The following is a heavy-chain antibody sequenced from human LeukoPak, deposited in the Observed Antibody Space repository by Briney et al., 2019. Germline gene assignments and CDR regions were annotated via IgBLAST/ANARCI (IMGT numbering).Heavy chain of an antibody. Sequence: PGGSLRLSCAASGFTFSSYSMNWVRQAPGKGLEWVSSISSSSSYIYYADSVKGRFTISRDNAKNSLYLQMNSLRAEDTAVYYCARLCIAEVYNWFDPWGQGTLVTVSS. CDR3: ARLCIAEVYNWFDP. CDR1: GFTFSSYS. J-gene: IGHJ5*02. D-gene: IGHD6-13*01. CDR2: ISSSSSYI. V-gene: IGHV3-21*01.